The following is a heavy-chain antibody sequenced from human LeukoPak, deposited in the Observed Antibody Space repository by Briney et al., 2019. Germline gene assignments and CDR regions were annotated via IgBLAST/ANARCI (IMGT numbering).Heavy chain of an antibody. CDR1: GGSVSSGSHY. CDR3: ARSPRMLLGNFDY. V-gene: IGHV4-61*01. J-gene: IGHJ4*02. Sequence: SETLSLTCTVSGGSVSSGSHYWSWIRQPPGKGLEWIGYAYYSGSTNYNPSLKSRVTMSVDTSKNQFSLKLSSVTAADTAVYYCARSPRMLLGNFDYWGQGTLVTVSS. CDR2: AYYSGST. D-gene: IGHD2-15*01.